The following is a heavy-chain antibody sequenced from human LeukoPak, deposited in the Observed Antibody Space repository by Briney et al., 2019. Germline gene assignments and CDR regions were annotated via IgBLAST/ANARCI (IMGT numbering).Heavy chain of an antibody. CDR3: ARDRGTVVAQNWFDP. CDR2: IYYSGST. CDR1: GGSISSYY. J-gene: IGHJ5*02. D-gene: IGHD4-23*01. V-gene: IGHV4-59*01. Sequence: PSETLSLTCTVPGGSISSYYWSWIRQPPGKRLGWIGYIYYSGSTNYNPSLRSRVTISVDTSKNQFSLKLSSVTAADTAVYYCARDRGTVVAQNWFDPWGQGTLVTVSS.